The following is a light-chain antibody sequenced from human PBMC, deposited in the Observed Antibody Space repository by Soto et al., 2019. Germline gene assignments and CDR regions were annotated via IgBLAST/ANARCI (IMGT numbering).Light chain of an antibody. Sequence: QSVLTQPPSVSATPGRRVTISCTGTGSNIGANYDVHWYQQPAGTAPKLLIFGNKNRPSGVPDRFSGSKSGTSASLAISGLQPEDEADYYCQSYDNSLNASVFGSGTKVTVL. CDR3: QSYDNSLNASV. CDR2: GNK. V-gene: IGLV1-40*01. CDR1: GSNIGANYD. J-gene: IGLJ1*01.